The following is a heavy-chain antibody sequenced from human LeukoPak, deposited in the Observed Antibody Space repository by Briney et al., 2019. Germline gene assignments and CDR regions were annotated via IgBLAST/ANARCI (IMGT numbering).Heavy chain of an antibody. CDR2: INHNSGGT. D-gene: IGHD3-10*01. CDR1: GYTFTGYY. CDR3: ARAPYYYGSRYYYYYGMDV. Sequence: ASVKVSCKASGYTFTGYYMHWVRQAPGQGLEWMGWINHNSGGTNYAQKFQGWVTMTRDTSISTAYMELSRLRSDDTAVYYCARAPYYYGSRYYYYYGMDVWGKGTRVTVSS. J-gene: IGHJ6*04. V-gene: IGHV1-2*04.